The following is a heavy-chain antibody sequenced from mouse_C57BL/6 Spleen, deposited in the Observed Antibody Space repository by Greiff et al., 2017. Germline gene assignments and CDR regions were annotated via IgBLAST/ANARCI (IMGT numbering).Heavy chain of an antibody. Sequence: VQLQQSGPGLVKPSQSLSLTCSVTGYSITSGYYWNWIRQFPGNKLEWMGYISYDGSNNYNPSLKNRISITRDTSKNQFFLKLNSVTTEDTATYYCARGGPAYYSNYAAMDYWGQGTSVTVSS. J-gene: IGHJ4*01. CDR1: GYSITSGYY. D-gene: IGHD2-5*01. V-gene: IGHV3-6*01. CDR2: ISYDGSN. CDR3: ARGGPAYYSNYAAMDY.